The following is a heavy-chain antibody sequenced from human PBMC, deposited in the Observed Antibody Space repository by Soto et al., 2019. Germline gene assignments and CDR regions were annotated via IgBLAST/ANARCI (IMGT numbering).Heavy chain of an antibody. D-gene: IGHD2-15*01. CDR2: IYYSGST. CDR3: ARGYCSGGSCYSRFIDD. Sequence: SETLSLTCTVSGGSISSYYWSWIRQPPGKGLEWIGYIYYSGSTNYNPSLKSRVTISVDTSKNQFSLRLTSVTAADTAVYYCARGYCSGGSCYSRFIDDWGQGIRVTVSS. V-gene: IGHV4-59*08. CDR1: GGSISSYY. J-gene: IGHJ4*02.